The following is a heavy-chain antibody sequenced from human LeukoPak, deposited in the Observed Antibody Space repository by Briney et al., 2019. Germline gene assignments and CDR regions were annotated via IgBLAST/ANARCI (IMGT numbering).Heavy chain of an antibody. D-gene: IGHD5-18*01. CDR2: IRYDGSNK. V-gene: IGHV3-30*02. Sequence: PGGSLRLSCAASGSTFSSYGMHWVRQAPGKGLEWVAFIRYDGSNKYYADSVKGRFTISRDNSKNTLYLQMNSLRAEDTAVYYCAKDPGYSYGFDYWGQGTLVTVSS. CDR3: AKDPGYSYGFDY. CDR1: GSTFSSYG. J-gene: IGHJ4*02.